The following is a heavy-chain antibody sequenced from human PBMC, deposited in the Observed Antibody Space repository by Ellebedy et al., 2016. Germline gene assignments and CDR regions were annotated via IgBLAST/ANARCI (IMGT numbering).Heavy chain of an antibody. V-gene: IGHV3-30*18. CDR1: GFTFSSYG. Sequence: GESLKISCAASGFTFSSYGMHWVRQAPGKGLEWVAVISYDGSNKYYADSVKGRFTISRDNAKNSLYLQMNSLRAEDTALYYCAKGMPGSSPFRVGFDYWGQGTLVTVSS. CDR2: ISYDGSNK. CDR3: AKGMPGSSPFRVGFDY. D-gene: IGHD6-6*01. J-gene: IGHJ4*02.